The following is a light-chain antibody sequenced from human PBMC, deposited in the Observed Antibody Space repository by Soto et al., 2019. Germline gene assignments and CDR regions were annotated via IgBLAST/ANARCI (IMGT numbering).Light chain of an antibody. CDR3: QQYNDWPPWT. CDR2: GAS. CDR1: QSVGRN. Sequence: EIVMTQSPATLSVSPGGRATLSCRASQSVGRNLAWYQQKPGQAPRLLIFGASTRATGIPARFSGSGSETEFTLTISSLQSEDFAVYYCQQYNDWPPWTFGQGTKVEIK. J-gene: IGKJ1*01. V-gene: IGKV3-15*01.